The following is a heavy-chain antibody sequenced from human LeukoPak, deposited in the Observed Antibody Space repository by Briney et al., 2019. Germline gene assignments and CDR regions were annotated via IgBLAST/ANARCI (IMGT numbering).Heavy chain of an antibody. CDR1: GGSISSYY. Sequence: SETLSLTCTVSGGSISSYYWSWLRQPPGKGLEWVGYIYYSGSTNYNPSLKSRVTISVDTSKNQFSLRLNSVTDADTAVYYCASQVVIVPAPPREFDYWGQGTLVTVSS. V-gene: IGHV4-59*12. CDR3: ASQVVIVPAPPREFDY. J-gene: IGHJ4*02. CDR2: IYYSGST. D-gene: IGHD2-2*01.